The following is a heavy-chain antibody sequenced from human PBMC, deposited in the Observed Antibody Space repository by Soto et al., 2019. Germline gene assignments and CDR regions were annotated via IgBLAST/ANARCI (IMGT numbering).Heavy chain of an antibody. V-gene: IGHV1-69*13. Sequence: GASVKVSCKASGGTFSSYAISWVRQAPGQGLEWMGGIIPIFGTANYAQKFQGRVTITADESTSTAYMELNYLRVEDTAVYFCAKHTTFYFDRTGPGDYFDSWGQGTLVTVSS. J-gene: IGHJ4*02. CDR3: AKHTTFYFDRTGPGDYFDS. CDR2: IIPIFGTA. CDR1: GGTFSSYA. D-gene: IGHD3-22*01.